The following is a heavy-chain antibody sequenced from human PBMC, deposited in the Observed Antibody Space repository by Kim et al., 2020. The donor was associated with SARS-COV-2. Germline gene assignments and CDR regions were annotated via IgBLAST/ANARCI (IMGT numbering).Heavy chain of an antibody. D-gene: IGHD6-13*01. V-gene: IGHV4-39*01. CDR2: IYYSGSS. CDR3: AGSWPPSRFYYFDY. Sequence: SETLSLTCTVSGGSISSSSYYWGWIRQPPGKGLEWIGSIYYSGSSYYSPSLKSRVTISVDTSKNQFSLKLGSVTAADTTVYYCAGSWPPSRFYYFDYWGQGTLVTVSS. J-gene: IGHJ4*02. CDR1: GGSISSSSYY.